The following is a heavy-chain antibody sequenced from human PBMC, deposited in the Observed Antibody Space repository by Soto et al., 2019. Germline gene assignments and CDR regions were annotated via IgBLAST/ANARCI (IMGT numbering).Heavy chain of an antibody. J-gene: IGHJ5*02. CDR2: IIPIFGTA. CDR3: ARDRVPTAPPTSYNWFDP. Sequence: ASVKVSCKASGGTFSSYAISWVRQAPGQGLEWMGGIIPIFGTANYAQKFQGRVTITADESTSTAYMELSSLRSEDTAVYYCARDRVPTAPPTSYNWFDPWGQGTLVTVSS. V-gene: IGHV1-69*13. D-gene: IGHD4-4*01. CDR1: GGTFSSYA.